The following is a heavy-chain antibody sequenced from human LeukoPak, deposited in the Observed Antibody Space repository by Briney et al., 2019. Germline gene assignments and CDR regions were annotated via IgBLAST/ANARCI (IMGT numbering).Heavy chain of an antibody. V-gene: IGHV3-21*01. J-gene: IGHJ4*02. CDR3: ARGDRLGYCTNGVCYPTDY. CDR1: GFSFSIYS. D-gene: IGHD2-8*01. CDR2: IGGSSSYT. Sequence: GGSLRLSCAASGFSFSIYSMNWVRQAPGKGLEWVSSIGGSSSYTYYADSVKGRFTISRDNAKNSLYLQMNSLRAEDTAVYYCARGDRLGYCTNGVCYPTDYWGQGTLVTVSS.